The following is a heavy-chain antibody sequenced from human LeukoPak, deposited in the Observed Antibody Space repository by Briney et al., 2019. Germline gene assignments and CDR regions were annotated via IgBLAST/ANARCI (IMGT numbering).Heavy chain of an antibody. J-gene: IGHJ4*02. V-gene: IGHV3-13*04. Sequence: GESLKISCAASGFSSSSYDMHWVRQATGKGLEWVSGIGVAGNTSYPGSVKGRFTISRENAKNSLYLQMNSLRAGDTAVYYCGGRGAGPGGDFYFDYWGQGTLVTVSS. D-gene: IGHD3-16*01. CDR3: GGRGAGPGGDFYFDY. CDR1: GFSSSSYD. CDR2: IGVAGNT.